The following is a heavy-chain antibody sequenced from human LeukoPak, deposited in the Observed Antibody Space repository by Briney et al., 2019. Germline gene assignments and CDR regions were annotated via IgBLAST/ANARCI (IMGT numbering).Heavy chain of an antibody. J-gene: IGHJ3*02. CDR1: GGSFRGYY. D-gene: IGHD2-2*01. CDR3: ARGGSVRDIVVVPAAMGAFDI. CDR2: INHSGST. Sequence: PSETLSLTCAVYGGSFRGYYWSWIRQPPGKGLEWIGEINHSGSTNYNPSLKSRVTISVDTSKNQFSLKLSSVTAADTAVYYCARGGSVRDIVVVPAAMGAFDIWGQGTMVTVSS. V-gene: IGHV4-34*01.